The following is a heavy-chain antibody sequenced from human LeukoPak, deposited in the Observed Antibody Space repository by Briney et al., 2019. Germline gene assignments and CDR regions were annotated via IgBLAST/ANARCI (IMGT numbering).Heavy chain of an antibody. CDR1: GFTFSSYW. CDR3: ARAGLYETTWYS. J-gene: IGHJ4*02. D-gene: IGHD2-21*02. CDR2: IKQDGSVT. V-gene: IGHV3-7*01. Sequence: GGPLRLSCAGSGFTFSSYWMSWVRQAPGKGPEWVASIKQDGSVTYYVDSVRGRFTISRDNAENSLYLQMDSLRAEDTAMYYCARAGLYETTWYSWGQGTLVTVSS.